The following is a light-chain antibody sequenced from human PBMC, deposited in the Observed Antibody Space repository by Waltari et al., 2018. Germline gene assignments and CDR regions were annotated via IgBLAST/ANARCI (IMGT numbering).Light chain of an antibody. V-gene: IGKV1-5*03. CDR1: QSISRW. CDR2: GAS. CDR3: QEYTSSSEYT. Sequence: DIQLTQSPSTLSASVGDRVTITCRASQSISRWLAWYQQKPGKAPHLLIYGASNLESGVPSRFSGRGSGTEFTLTISGLQPDDLATYYCQEYTSSSEYTFGQGTKLEIK. J-gene: IGKJ2*01.